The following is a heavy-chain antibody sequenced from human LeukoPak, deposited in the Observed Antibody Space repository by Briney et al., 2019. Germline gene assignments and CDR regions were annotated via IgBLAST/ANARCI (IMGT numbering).Heavy chain of an antibody. J-gene: IGHJ4*02. Sequence: PGGTLRLSCATSGFIFSHHGMNWVRQAPGKVLEWVSGIRADAVTTYYADSVKGRFIISRDNSKNTVYLQMNSLSAEDAAVYYCVKDDGWVQYANWGQGTLVTVSS. V-gene: IGHV3-23*01. CDR3: VKDDGWVQYAN. D-gene: IGHD5-24*01. CDR2: IRADAVTT. CDR1: GFIFSHHG.